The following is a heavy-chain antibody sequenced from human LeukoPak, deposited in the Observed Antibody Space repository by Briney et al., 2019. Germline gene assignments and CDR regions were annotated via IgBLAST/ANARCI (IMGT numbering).Heavy chain of an antibody. V-gene: IGHV3-21*01. Sequence: GGSLRLSCAASGFTFSSYIMNWVRQAPGKGLEWVSSISSSSSYIYYADSVKGRFTISGDNAKNSLYLQMNSLRAEDTAVYYCARAHCTNGVCYTMPLDYWGQGTLVTVSS. D-gene: IGHD2-8*01. CDR1: GFTFSSYI. J-gene: IGHJ4*02. CDR3: ARAHCTNGVCYTMPLDY. CDR2: ISSSSSYI.